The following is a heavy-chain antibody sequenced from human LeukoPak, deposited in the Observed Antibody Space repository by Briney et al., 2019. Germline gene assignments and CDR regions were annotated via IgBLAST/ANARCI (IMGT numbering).Heavy chain of an antibody. D-gene: IGHD3-22*01. Sequence: SETLSLPCAVYGGSFSGYYWSWIRQPPGKGLEWIGEINHSGSTNYNPSLKSRVTISVDTSKNQFSLKLSSVTAADTAVYYCASDPYYYDSSGILWGQGTLVTVSS. V-gene: IGHV4-34*01. CDR2: INHSGST. CDR3: ASDPYYYDSSGIL. CDR1: GGSFSGYY. J-gene: IGHJ4*02.